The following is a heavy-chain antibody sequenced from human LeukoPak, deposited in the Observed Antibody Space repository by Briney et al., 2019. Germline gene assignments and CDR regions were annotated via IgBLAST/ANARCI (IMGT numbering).Heavy chain of an antibody. CDR2: IYYSGST. J-gene: IGHJ4*02. V-gene: IGHV4-59*01. D-gene: IGHD3-10*01. Sequence: SETLSLTCTVSGGSIRSYYWSWIRQPPGRGLDWIGYIYYSGSTNYNPSLKSRVIISVDTSKNQFPLKLSSVTAADTAVYYYARSMVRGTHYFGYWGQGTLVTVSS. CDR3: ARSMVRGTHYFGY. CDR1: GGSIRSYY.